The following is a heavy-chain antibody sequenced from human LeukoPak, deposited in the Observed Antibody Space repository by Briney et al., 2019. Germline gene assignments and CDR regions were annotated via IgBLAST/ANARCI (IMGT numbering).Heavy chain of an antibody. D-gene: IGHD3-22*01. CDR1: GYSFTSYW. V-gene: IGHV5-51*01. CDR2: IYPGDSDT. CDR3: ARRYYYDSSGYLFDY. Sequence: GESLKISCKGSGYSFTSYWIGWVRQMPGKGLEWTGIIYPGDSDTRYSPSFQGQVTISADKSISTAYLQWSSLKASDTAMYYCARRYYYDSSGYLFDYWGQGTLVTVSS. J-gene: IGHJ4*02.